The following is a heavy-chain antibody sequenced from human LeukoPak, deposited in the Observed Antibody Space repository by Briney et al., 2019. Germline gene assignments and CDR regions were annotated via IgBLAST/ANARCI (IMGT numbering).Heavy chain of an antibody. Sequence: GGSLRLSCAASGFTFSSYGMHWVRQAPGKGLEWVAVISYDGSNKYYADSVKGRFTISRDNSKNTLYLRMNSLRAEDTAVYYCAKDRYSYTYYFDYWGQGTLVTVSS. D-gene: IGHD5-18*01. V-gene: IGHV3-30*18. CDR3: AKDRYSYTYYFDY. CDR1: GFTFSSYG. J-gene: IGHJ4*02. CDR2: ISYDGSNK.